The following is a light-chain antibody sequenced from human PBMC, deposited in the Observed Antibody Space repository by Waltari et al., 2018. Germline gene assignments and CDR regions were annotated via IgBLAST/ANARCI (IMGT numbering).Light chain of an antibody. CDR2: DVS. V-gene: IGLV2-14*03. CDR3: SSYRSSSTQNYV. J-gene: IGLJ1*01. CDR1: TSHLAGHNY. Sequence: QSPLPQPAPVSGSPGKSITTPSTAPTSHLAGHNYVSRYQQHPGKAPKLMIYDVSNRPSGVSNRFSGSKSGNTASLTISGLQAEDDADYYCSSYRSSSTQNYVFGTGTKVTVL.